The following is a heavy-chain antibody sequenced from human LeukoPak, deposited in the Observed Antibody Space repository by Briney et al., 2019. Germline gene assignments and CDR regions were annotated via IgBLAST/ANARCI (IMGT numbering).Heavy chain of an antibody. J-gene: IGHJ4*02. CDR2: INAGNGNT. CDR3: ARDGYSSGWYQIPFDY. D-gene: IGHD6-19*01. CDR1: GYTFTSCA. Sequence: ASVKVSCKASGYTFTSCAMHWVRQAPGQRLEWMGWINAGNGNTKYSQKFQGRVTITRDTSASTAYMELSSLRSEDTAVYYCARDGYSSGWYQIPFDYWGQGTLVTVSS. V-gene: IGHV1-3*01.